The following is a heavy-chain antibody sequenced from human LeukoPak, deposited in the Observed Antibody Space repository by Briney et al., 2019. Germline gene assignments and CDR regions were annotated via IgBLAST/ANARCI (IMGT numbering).Heavy chain of an antibody. CDR3: AKGAVTTFKYYYYYMDV. D-gene: IGHD4-17*01. CDR1: GFTFSRYW. Sequence: GGSLRLSCAASGFTFSRYWMHWVRQAPGKGLEWVSSISGSGSGGSTYYADSVKGRFTISRDNSKNTLYLQMNSLRAEDTAVYYCAKGAVTTFKYYYYYMDVWGKGTTVTVSS. J-gene: IGHJ6*03. V-gene: IGHV3-NL1*01. CDR2: ISGSGSGGST.